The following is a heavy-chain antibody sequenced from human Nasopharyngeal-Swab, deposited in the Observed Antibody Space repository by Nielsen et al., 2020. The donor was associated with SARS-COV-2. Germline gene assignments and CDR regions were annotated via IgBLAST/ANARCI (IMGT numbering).Heavy chain of an antibody. D-gene: IGHD6-13*01. CDR3: ARGRSSSWEDYLDY. CDR2: IWYDGSNK. Sequence: GGSLRLSCAASGFTFSSYGMHWVRQAPGKGLEWVAVIWYDGSNKYYADSVKGRFTISRDNSKNTLYLQMNSLRAEDTAVYYCARGRSSSWEDYLDYWGQGTLVTVSS. CDR1: GFTFSSYG. V-gene: IGHV3-33*01. J-gene: IGHJ4*02.